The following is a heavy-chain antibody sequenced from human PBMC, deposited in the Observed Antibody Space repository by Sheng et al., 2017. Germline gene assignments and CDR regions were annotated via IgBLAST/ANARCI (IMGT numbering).Heavy chain of an antibody. CDR2: VYHSGST. Sequence: QLQLQESGSGLVKPSQTLSLTCAVSGGSISSGGYSWIWVRQPPGKGLEWIGYVYHSGSTSYNPSLESRVTISLDRSKNQFSLKLTSVTAADTAVYYCASRRDGYSIDYVGPGNSWSPCP. CDR3: ASRRDGYSIDY. V-gene: IGHV4-30-2*01. J-gene: IGHJ4*02. D-gene: IGHD4-4*01. CDR1: GGSISSGGYS.